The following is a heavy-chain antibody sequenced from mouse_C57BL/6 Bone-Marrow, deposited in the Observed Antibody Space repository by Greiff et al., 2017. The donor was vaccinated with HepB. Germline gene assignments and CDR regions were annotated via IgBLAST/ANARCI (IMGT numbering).Heavy chain of an antibody. V-gene: IGHV1-63*01. J-gene: IGHJ3*01. Sequence: VQGVESGAELVRPGTSVKMSCKASGYTFTNYWIGWAKQRPGHGLEWIGDIYPGGGYTNYNEKFKGKATLTADKSSSTAYMQFSSLTSEDSAIYYCARGEGLGRFAYWGQGTLVTVSA. CDR3: ARGEGLGRFAY. CDR2: IYPGGGYT. D-gene: IGHD4-1*01. CDR1: GYTFTNYW.